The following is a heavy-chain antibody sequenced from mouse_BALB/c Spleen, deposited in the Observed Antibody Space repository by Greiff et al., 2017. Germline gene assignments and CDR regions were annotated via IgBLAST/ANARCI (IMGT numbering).Heavy chain of an antibody. CDR1: GYTFTNYW. CDR3: TRWGTDYDH. Sequence: QVQLKESGAELVRPGTSVKISCKASGYTFTNYWLGWVKQRPGHGLEWIGDIYPGGGYTNYNEKFKGKATLTADPSSSTAYMQLSSLTSEDSAVYYCTRWGTDYDHWGQGTLVTVSA. D-gene: IGHD2-4*01. V-gene: IGHV1-63*02. J-gene: IGHJ3*01. CDR2: IYPGGGYT.